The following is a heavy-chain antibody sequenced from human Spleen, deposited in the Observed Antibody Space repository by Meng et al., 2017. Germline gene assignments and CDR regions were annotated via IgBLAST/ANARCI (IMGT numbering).Heavy chain of an antibody. Sequence: GGSLRLSCAASGFTFSSYSMNWVRQAPGKGLEWVSSISSSSSYIYYADSVKGRFTISRDNAKNSLYLQMNSLRAEDTAFFYCARYVDYVGFDYWGQGALVTVSS. D-gene: IGHD4-17*01. CDR2: ISSSSSYI. CDR3: ARYVDYVGFDY. CDR1: GFTFSSYS. V-gene: IGHV3-21*04. J-gene: IGHJ4*02.